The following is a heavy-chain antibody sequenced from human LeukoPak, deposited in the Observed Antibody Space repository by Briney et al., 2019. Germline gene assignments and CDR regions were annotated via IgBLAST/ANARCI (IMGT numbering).Heavy chain of an antibody. CDR3: ARALWSGYYTDY. J-gene: IGHJ4*02. Sequence: ASVKVSCKASGYTFTSYGISWVRQAPGQGLEWMGWINPNSGGTNYAQKFQGRVTMTRDTSISTAYMELSRLRSDDTAVYYCARALWSGYYTDYWGQGTLVTVSS. CDR2: INPNSGGT. CDR1: GYTFTSYG. D-gene: IGHD3-3*01. V-gene: IGHV1-2*02.